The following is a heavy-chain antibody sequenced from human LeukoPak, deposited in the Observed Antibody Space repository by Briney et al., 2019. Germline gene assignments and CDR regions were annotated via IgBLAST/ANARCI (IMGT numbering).Heavy chain of an antibody. Sequence: SETLPLTCTVSDGSITSYYWSWIRRPPGKGLEWIGYIYYSGSTNYNPSLESRVTISVDTSKNQFSLKLSSVTAADTAVYYCARNFGSSWYYFDYWGQGTLVTVSS. CDR3: ARNFGSSWYYFDY. D-gene: IGHD6-13*01. V-gene: IGHV4-59*01. CDR2: IYYSGST. CDR1: DGSITSYY. J-gene: IGHJ4*02.